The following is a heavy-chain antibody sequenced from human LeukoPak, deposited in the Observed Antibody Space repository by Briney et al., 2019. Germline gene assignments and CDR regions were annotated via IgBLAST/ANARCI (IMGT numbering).Heavy chain of an antibody. CDR2: ISSSSSYI. Sequence: GGSLRLSCAASEFTFSSYSMNWVRQAPGKGLEWVSSISSSSSYIYYADSVKGRFTISRDNAKNSLYLQMNSLRAVDTAVYYCARVPGYSSSWFDYWGQGTLVTVSS. CDR1: EFTFSSYS. D-gene: IGHD6-13*01. V-gene: IGHV3-21*01. J-gene: IGHJ4*02. CDR3: ARVPGYSSSWFDY.